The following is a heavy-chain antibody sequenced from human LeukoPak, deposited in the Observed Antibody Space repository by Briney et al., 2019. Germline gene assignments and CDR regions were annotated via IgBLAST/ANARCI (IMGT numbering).Heavy chain of an antibody. CDR3: ARDRNGYNYFDY. CDR1: GGSISSYY. V-gene: IGHV4-59*13. Sequence: PSETLSLTCTVSGGSISSYYWSWIRQPPGRGLEWIGYIYYSGSTNYNPSLKSRVTISVDTSKNQFSLKLNSVTAADTAVYYCARDRNGYNYFDYWGQGTLVTVSS. CDR2: IYYSGST. J-gene: IGHJ4*02. D-gene: IGHD5-24*01.